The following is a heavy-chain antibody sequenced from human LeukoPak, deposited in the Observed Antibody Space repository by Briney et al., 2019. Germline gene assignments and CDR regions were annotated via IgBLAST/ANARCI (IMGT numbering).Heavy chain of an antibody. CDR1: GFTFSTYA. J-gene: IGHJ4*02. D-gene: IGHD2-2*01. Sequence: GGSLRLSCAASGFTFSTYAIGWVRQAPGKGLEWISVISSSGGSTYYTDSVKGRFTISRDNSKNTPYLQMNSLRAEDTAVYYCAKPSDCSSTSCYYFDYWGQGTLVTVSS. CDR3: AKPSDCSSTSCYYFDY. V-gene: IGHV3-23*01. CDR2: ISSSGGST.